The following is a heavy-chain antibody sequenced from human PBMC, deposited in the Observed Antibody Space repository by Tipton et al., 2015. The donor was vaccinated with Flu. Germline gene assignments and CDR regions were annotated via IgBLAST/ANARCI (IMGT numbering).Heavy chain of an antibody. J-gene: IGHJ4*02. D-gene: IGHD6-19*01. CDR2: IYYTGTT. CDR3: ARRGSGWIYYFDY. Sequence: TLSLTCTVSGGSISSSSYYWAWIRQPPGKGLEWIGTIYYTGTTYFNPSLKSRVTISVDTPQNQFSLRLSSVTAADTAVYYCARRGSGWIYYFDYWGQGTLVTVSS. V-gene: IGHV4-39*01. CDR1: GGSISSSSYY.